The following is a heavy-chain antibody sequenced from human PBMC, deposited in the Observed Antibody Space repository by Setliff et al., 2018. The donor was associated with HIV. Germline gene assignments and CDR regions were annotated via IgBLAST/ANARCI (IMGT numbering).Heavy chain of an antibody. J-gene: IGHJ6*03. D-gene: IGHD2-2*01. Sequence: SGPTLVNPTQTLTLTCTFSGFSLSTSGVGVGWIRQPPGKALEWLALSYWDDDKRYSPSLESRLTITKDTSKNQVVLTMTNMDPVDTATYYCAHSYCSSTSCYPHYXYYMDVWGKGTTVTVSS. CDR3: AHSYCSSTSCYPHYXYYMDV. V-gene: IGHV2-5*02. CDR2: SYWDDDK. CDR1: GFSLSTSGVG.